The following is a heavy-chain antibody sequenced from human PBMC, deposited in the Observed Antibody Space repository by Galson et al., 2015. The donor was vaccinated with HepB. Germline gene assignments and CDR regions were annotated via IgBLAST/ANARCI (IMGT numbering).Heavy chain of an antibody. Sequence: SLRLSCAASGFTFSASGMHWVRQAPGKGLEWVAVIWADGSRQIYADSVTGRFTISKDNSKNTLYLQMNGLRVDDTAVYYCARDQGDAPFDSWGQGTQVTVSS. J-gene: IGHJ4*02. CDR3: ARDQGDAPFDS. V-gene: IGHV3-33*01. CDR2: IWADGSRQ. CDR1: GFTFSASG.